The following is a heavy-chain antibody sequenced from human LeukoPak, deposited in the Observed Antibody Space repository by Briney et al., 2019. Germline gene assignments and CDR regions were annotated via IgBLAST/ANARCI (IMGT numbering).Heavy chain of an antibody. D-gene: IGHD6-6*01. J-gene: IGHJ4*02. V-gene: IGHV4-34*01. CDR2: INHSGST. CDR1: GGSFSGYY. CDR3: ARGRSSGQQYKPYYYFDY. Sequence: PSETLSLTCAVSGGSFSGYYWSWIRQPPGKGLEWIGEINHSGSTNYYPSLKSRVTISVDTSKNQFSLKLSSVTAADTAVYYCARGRSSGQQYKPYYYFDYWGQGTLVTVSS.